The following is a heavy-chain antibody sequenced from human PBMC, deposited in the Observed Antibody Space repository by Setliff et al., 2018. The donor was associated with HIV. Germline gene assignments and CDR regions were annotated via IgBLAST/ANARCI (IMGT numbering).Heavy chain of an antibody. CDR1: GGSISSGSYY. Sequence: SETLSLTCTVSGGSISSGSYYCSWIRQPAGEGLEWIRQIHTTGTTNCNPALKSRVTISVDTSKNHFSLPLSPVTAADTAVYYCARRTYGGGRFDPGGQGTLVTVSS. V-gene: IGHV4-61*09. J-gene: IGHJ5*02. CDR3: ARRTYGGGRFDP. D-gene: IGHD2-15*01. CDR2: IHTTGTT.